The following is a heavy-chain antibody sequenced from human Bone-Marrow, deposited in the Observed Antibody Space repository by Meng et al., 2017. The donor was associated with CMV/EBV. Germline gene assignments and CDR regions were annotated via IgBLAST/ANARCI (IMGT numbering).Heavy chain of an antibody. J-gene: IGHJ6*02. V-gene: IGHV1-69*05. CDR2: IIPIFGTA. CDR3: ARDRDSSSWPTYYYYYYGMDV. Sequence: SVKVSCKASGGTFSSYAISWVRQAPGQGLEWMGGIIPIFGTANYAQKFQGRVTMTTDTSTSTAYMELRSLRSDDTAVYYCARDRDSSSWPTYYYYYYGMDVWGQGTTVTVSS. D-gene: IGHD6-13*01. CDR1: GGTFSSYA.